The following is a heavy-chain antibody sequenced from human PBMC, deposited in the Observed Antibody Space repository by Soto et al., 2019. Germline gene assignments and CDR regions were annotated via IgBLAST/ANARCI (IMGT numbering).Heavy chain of an antibody. J-gene: IGHJ5*02. D-gene: IGHD6-6*01. CDR1: GFTFSSYW. Sequence: GGSLRLSCAASGFTFSSYWMSGVRQAPGKGLEWVANIKQDGSEKYYVDSVKGRFTISRDNAKNSLYLQMNSLRAADTAVYYCARGIAARRSNWFEPWGEGALVSVSS. CDR3: ARGIAARRSNWFEP. V-gene: IGHV3-7*01. CDR2: IKQDGSEK.